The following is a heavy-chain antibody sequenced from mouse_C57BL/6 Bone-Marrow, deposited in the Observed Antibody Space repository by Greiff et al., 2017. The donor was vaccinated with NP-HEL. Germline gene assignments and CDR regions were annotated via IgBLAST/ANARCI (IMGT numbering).Heavy chain of an antibody. V-gene: IGHV1-69*01. CDR1: GYTFTSYW. J-gene: IGHJ2*01. CDR2: IDPSDSYT. CDR3: ARVLVGYFDY. Sequence: QVQLQQSGAELVMPGASVKLSCKASGYTFTSYWMHWVKQRPGQGLEWIGEIDPSDSYTNYNQKFKGKSTLTVDKSSSTAYMQLSSLTSEDSAVYYCARVLVGYFDYWGQGTTLTVSS. D-gene: IGHD6-2*01.